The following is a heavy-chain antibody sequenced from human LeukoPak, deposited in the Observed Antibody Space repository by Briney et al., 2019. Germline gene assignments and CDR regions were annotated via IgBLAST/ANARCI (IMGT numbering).Heavy chain of an antibody. CDR3: ARGSYYYPYGMDV. V-gene: IGHV1-18*01. CDR2: ISGYNGNT. Sequence: ASVKVSCKASGYTFTSYAISWVRQAPGQRLEWIGGISGYNGNTKYAQKVQRRVTMTTDTSTSTAYMELGRLRSDDTAVYYCARGSYYYPYGMDVWGQGTTVTVSS. J-gene: IGHJ6*02. CDR1: GYTFTSYA. D-gene: IGHD3-10*01.